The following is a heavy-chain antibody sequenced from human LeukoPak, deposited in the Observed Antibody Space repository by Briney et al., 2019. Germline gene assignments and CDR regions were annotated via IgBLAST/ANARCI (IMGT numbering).Heavy chain of an antibody. CDR3: VSFYETY. CDR2: INSDGSWT. CDR1: GNYW. Sequence: GGSLRLSCAASGNYWMHWVRQVPGKGLVWVSHINSDGSWTSYADSVKGRFTISKDNAKNTVYLQTNSLRAEDTAVYYCVSFYETYWGRGTLVTVSS. D-gene: IGHD2/OR15-2a*01. J-gene: IGHJ4*02. V-gene: IGHV3-74*01.